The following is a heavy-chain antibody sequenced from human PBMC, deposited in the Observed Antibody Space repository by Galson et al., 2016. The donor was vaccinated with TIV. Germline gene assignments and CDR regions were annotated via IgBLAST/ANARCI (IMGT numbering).Heavy chain of an antibody. CDR1: GYTFTAYY. CDR3: ARSPSRGYYWSIDY. D-gene: IGHD3-22*01. J-gene: IGHJ4*02. CDR2: VYPNSGGA. Sequence: SVKVSCKASGYTFTAYYVHWIRQAPGQGLEWMGWVYPNSGGAILAPKFEGRVIMTRDTSINTAYMELSNLKSDDTAVYYCARSPSRGYYWSIDYWGQGTLVTVSS. V-gene: IGHV1-2*02.